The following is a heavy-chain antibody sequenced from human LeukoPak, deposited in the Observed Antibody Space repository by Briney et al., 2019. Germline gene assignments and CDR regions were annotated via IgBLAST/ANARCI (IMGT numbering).Heavy chain of an antibody. D-gene: IGHD6-13*01. CDR1: EFTFTSYE. CDR2: ISSSGNTI. CDR3: ARDIATAGHLAFDY. J-gene: IGHJ4*02. V-gene: IGHV3-48*03. Sequence: PGGSLRLSCAASEFTFTSYELNWVRQAPGKGLEWVSYISSSGNTISYADSVKGRFTISRDNAKNSLYLQMNSLRAEDTAVYYCARDIATAGHLAFDYWGQGTLVTVSS.